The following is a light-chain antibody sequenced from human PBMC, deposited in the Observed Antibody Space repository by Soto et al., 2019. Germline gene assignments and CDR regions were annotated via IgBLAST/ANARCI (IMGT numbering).Light chain of an antibody. Sequence: QLVLTQSPSASASLGASVKLTCTLSSGHSSYAIAWHQQQPEKGPRYLMRLNSDGRHSKGDAIPGRFSGSSSGAERYLTISSLQSEYEADYYWQTWGTGTLVFGGGTKLTVL. CDR3: QTWGTGTLV. CDR2: LNSDGRH. V-gene: IGLV4-69*01. CDR1: SGHSSYA. J-gene: IGLJ3*02.